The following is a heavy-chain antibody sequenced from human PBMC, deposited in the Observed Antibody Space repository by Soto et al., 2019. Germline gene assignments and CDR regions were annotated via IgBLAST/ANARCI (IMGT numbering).Heavy chain of an antibody. D-gene: IGHD1-1*01. CDR1: GYSFTSYW. Sequence: GESLKISCKGSGYSFTSYWISWVRQMPGKGLEWMGRIDPSDSYTNYSPSFQGHVTISADKPISTACLQWSSLKASDTAMYYCASWGGYNGNPAPLWMAVRAQGTPVPVPS. V-gene: IGHV5-10-1*01. J-gene: IGHJ6*02. CDR2: IDPSDSYT. CDR3: ASWGGYNGNPAPLWMAV.